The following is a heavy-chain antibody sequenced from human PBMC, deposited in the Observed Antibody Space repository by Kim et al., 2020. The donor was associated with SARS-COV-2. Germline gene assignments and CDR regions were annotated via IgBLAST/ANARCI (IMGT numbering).Heavy chain of an antibody. CDR2: T. Sequence: TNYNPSRKRRVALSVDRPKNQFSLKLSSVTAADTAVYYCARGFGIVWFDPWGQGTLVTVSS. CDR3: ARGFGIVWFDP. V-gene: IGHV4-30-2*01. D-gene: IGHD3-16*01. J-gene: IGHJ5*02.